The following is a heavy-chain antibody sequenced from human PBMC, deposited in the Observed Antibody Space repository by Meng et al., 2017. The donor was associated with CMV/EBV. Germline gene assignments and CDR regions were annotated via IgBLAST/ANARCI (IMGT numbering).Heavy chain of an antibody. CDR1: GGSFSGYY. CDR2: INHSGST. Sequence: SETLSLTCAVYGGSFSGYYWSWIRQPPGKGLEWIGEINHSGSTNYNPSPKSRVTISVDTSKNQFSLKLSSVTAADTAVYYCASYRGDSYGIHDAFDIWGQGTMVTVSS. CDR3: ASYRGDSYGIHDAFDI. V-gene: IGHV4-34*01. D-gene: IGHD5-18*01. J-gene: IGHJ3*02.